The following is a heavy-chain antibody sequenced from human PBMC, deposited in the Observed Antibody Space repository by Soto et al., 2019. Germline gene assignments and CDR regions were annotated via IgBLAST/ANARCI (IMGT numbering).Heavy chain of an antibody. CDR1: GGSISSGDYY. V-gene: IGHV4-30-4*01. J-gene: IGHJ6*02. CDR2: IYYSGST. CDR3: ARDVPPSGGSQSYYYYGMDV. Sequence: SETLSLTCTVSGGSISSGDYYWSWIRQPPGKGLEWIGYIYYSGSTYYNPSLKSRVTISVDTSKNQFSLKLSSVTAADTAVYYCARDVPPSGGSQSYYYYGMDVWGQGTTVTVSS. D-gene: IGHD2-15*01.